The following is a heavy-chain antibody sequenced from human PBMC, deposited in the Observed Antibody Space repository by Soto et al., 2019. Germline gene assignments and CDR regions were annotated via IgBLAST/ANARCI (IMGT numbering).Heavy chain of an antibody. D-gene: IGHD3-10*02. V-gene: IGHV2-5*02. CDR1: GFSLTTVGMG. Sequence: SGPTLVNPTQPLTLTCTFSGFSLTTVGMGVGWIRQPPGKALDWLGIIYWDDDKRYSPSLNGRVTFIKDTSKNKVVLTMTNMDPVDTATYYCAHRNSRMFAFDIWGQGTLVTVSS. J-gene: IGHJ3*02. CDR2: IYWDDDK. CDR3: AHRNSRMFAFDI.